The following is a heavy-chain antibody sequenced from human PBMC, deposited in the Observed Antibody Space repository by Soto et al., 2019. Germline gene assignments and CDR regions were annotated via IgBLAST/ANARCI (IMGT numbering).Heavy chain of an antibody. CDR3: ARCTFYITIFGVVLNAFDI. J-gene: IGHJ3*02. CDR2: VYYSGST. Sequence: QLQLQESGPGLVKPSETLSLTCTVSGGSITTTSFYWGWIRQPPGKGLEWVGSVYYSGSTYYNPSLKSRVTISVDTSKNHFSVRLSSVTAADTAMYYCARCTFYITIFGVVLNAFDIWGQGTMVTVSS. D-gene: IGHD3-3*01. CDR1: GGSITTTSFY. V-gene: IGHV4-39*02.